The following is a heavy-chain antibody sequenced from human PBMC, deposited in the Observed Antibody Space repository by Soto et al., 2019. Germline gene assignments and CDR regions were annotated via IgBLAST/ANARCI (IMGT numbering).Heavy chain of an antibody. V-gene: IGHV4-31*11. J-gene: IGHJ5*02. Sequence: SETLSLTCAVSGASIDNNGYSWTWIRQHPGKGLEWIGTNNNRGDTYYNPSLKSRLTISLDTSKNHFSLRLNAVTAADTAIYYCARGGSGWKALNWFDPWGQGTMVTVSS. CDR1: GASIDNNGYS. CDR3: ARGGSGWKALNWFDP. CDR2: NNNRGDT. D-gene: IGHD6-19*01.